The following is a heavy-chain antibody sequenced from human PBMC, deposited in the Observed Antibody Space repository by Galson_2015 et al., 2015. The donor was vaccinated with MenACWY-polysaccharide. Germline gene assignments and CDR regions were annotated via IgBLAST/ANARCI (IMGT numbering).Heavy chain of an antibody. Sequence: SVKVSCKASGYTFTSHAIHWVRQAPGQTLEWMGWVNAAKGNSYYSQKFQHRVTITRDTPASTVYMELSSLTSEDAAVYYCARDSSGSQLGWRTFDSWGQGTPVTVSS. J-gene: IGHJ4*02. D-gene: IGHD1-26*01. CDR3: ARDSSGSQLGWRTFDS. CDR2: VNAAKGNS. CDR1: GYTFTSHA. V-gene: IGHV1-3*01.